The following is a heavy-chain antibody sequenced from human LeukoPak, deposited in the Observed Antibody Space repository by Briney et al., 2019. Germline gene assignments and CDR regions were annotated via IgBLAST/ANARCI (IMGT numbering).Heavy chain of an antibody. V-gene: IGHV7-4-1*02. J-gene: IGHJ4*02. D-gene: IGHD6-19*01. CDR2: INTNTGNP. CDR1: GYTFTSYA. CDR3: ARGTSSGWYEKDFDY. Sequence: GASVKVSCKASGYTFTSYAMNWVRQAPGQGLEWMGWINTNTGNPTYAQGFTGRFVFSLDTSVSTAYLQISSLKAEDTAVYYCARGTSSGWYEKDFDYWGQGTLVTVSS.